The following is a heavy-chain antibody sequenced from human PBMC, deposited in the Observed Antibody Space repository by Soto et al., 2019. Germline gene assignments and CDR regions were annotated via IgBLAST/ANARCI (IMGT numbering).Heavy chain of an antibody. V-gene: IGHV3-23*04. CDR2: ISGGGDTT. Sequence: EVQLVESGGGLVQPGESLRLSCAASGFTFNNYGMTWVRQAPGKGLEWVSAISGGGDTTSYGDSVKGRFTVSRDGSKNTLYLQMSSLRAEDTAIYYCAKGRGGSGSLTPRVDFWGQGTLVTVSS. CDR1: GFTFNNYG. J-gene: IGHJ4*02. D-gene: IGHD3-10*01. CDR3: AKGRGGSGSLTPRVDF.